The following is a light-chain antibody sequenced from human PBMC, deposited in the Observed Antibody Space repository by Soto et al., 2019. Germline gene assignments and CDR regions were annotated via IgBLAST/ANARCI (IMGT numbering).Light chain of an antibody. Sequence: DIQMTQSPSTLSASVGDRVTITCRASQSISGWLAWYQQKPGKAPKLRIYDVSSLESGVPSRFSGSGSGTEFTLAISRLRPDDFATYYCQQYNSYPWTFGQGTKVDIK. CDR3: QQYNSYPWT. CDR1: QSISGW. J-gene: IGKJ1*01. V-gene: IGKV1-5*01. CDR2: DVS.